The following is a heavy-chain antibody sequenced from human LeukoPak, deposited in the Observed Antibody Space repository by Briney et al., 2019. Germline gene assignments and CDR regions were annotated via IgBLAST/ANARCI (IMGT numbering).Heavy chain of an antibody. CDR2: ISYDGSNK. Sequence: SGGSLRLSCAASGFTFSSYAMHWVRQAPGKGLEWVAVISYDGSNKYYADSVKGRFTISRDNSKNTLYLQMNSLRAEDTAVYYCAKGGGFSSWYYDYWGQGTLVTVSS. V-gene: IGHV3-30*04. CDR3: AKGGGFSSWYYDY. J-gene: IGHJ4*02. D-gene: IGHD6-13*01. CDR1: GFTFSSYA.